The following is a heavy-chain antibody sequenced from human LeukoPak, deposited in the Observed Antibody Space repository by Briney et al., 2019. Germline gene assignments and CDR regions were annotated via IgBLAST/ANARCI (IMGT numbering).Heavy chain of an antibody. CDR2: MFINGNT. CDR1: VRPICNWF. Sequence: SETLSLTCSVSVRPICNWFWSWIRQPAGKGLEWIGRMFINGNTIYNSSLESRATITVDKSTNPVFLKLTSVTAADTAVYYCATGDREFDFWGRGTLVTVSS. J-gene: IGHJ2*01. CDR3: ATGDREFDF. V-gene: IGHV4-4*07.